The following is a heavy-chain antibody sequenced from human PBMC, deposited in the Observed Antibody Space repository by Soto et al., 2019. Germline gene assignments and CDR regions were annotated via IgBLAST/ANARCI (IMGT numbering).Heavy chain of an antibody. CDR2: MNPGSGDT. V-gene: IGHV1-8*01. CDR1: GYSFTNND. CDR3: ARSDLWSGYYSGGLDYYYYGMDV. J-gene: IGHJ6*02. D-gene: IGHD3-3*01. Sequence: ASVKVSCKASGYSFTNNDVSWVRQATGQGLEWMGWMNPGSGDTGYAQKFQGRVTMTRDTSISTAYMELSRLRSDDTAVYYCARSDLWSGYYSGGLDYYYYGMDVWGQGTTVTVSS.